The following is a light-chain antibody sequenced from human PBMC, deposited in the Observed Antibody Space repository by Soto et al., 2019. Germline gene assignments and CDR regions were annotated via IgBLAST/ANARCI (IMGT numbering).Light chain of an antibody. J-gene: IGKJ5*01. CDR2: RTS. V-gene: IGKV3-15*01. CDR1: QSISSN. CDR3: QYYGSSHSNT. Sequence: EIVMTQSPATLSVSPGERATLSCRASQSISSNLAWYQQKPGQAPRLLMFRTSSRATGFPARFSGSGSGTEFNLTITSLQSEDFAVYYCQYYGSSHSNTFGQGTRLEI.